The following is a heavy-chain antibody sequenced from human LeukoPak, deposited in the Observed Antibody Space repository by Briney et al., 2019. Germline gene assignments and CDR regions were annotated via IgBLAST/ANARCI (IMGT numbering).Heavy chain of an antibody. CDR3: ARDIDFVRVPAAIVY. J-gene: IGHJ4*02. D-gene: IGHD2-2*02. CDR1: GYTFTSYG. CDR2: ISAYNGNT. Sequence: ASVKVSCKASGYTFTSYGISWVRQAPGQGLEWMGWISAYNGNTNYAQKLQGRVTMTTDTSTSTAYMELRSLRSDDTAVYYCARDIDFVRVPAAIVYWGQGTLVTVSS. V-gene: IGHV1-18*01.